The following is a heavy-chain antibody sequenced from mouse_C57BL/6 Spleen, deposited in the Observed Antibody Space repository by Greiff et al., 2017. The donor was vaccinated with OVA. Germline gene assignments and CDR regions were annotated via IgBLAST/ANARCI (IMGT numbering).Heavy chain of an antibody. CDR3: ARHYYGSIYYAMDY. CDR2: IYPGDGDT. D-gene: IGHD1-1*01. Sequence: VQLQQSGPELVKPGASVKISCKASGYAFSSSWMNWVKQRPGKGLEWIGRIYPGDGDTNYNGKFKGKATLTADKSSSTAYMQLSSLTSEDSAVYFCARHYYGSIYYAMDYWGQGTSVTVSS. V-gene: IGHV1-82*01. J-gene: IGHJ4*01. CDR1: GYAFSSSW.